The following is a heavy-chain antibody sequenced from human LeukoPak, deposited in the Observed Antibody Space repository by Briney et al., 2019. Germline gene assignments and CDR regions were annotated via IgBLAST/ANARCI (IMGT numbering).Heavy chain of an antibody. CDR1: GFTFSTYA. Sequence: GGSLRLSCAASGFTFSTYAMTWVRQAPGKGLESVSLISATGSTTYYAESVRGRFTISRDNLKNMLYLQMNTLRVEDTAVYYCAKDGVLRYFDWFKNYYYMDVWGKGTTVTVSS. CDR2: ISATGSTT. V-gene: IGHV3-23*01. D-gene: IGHD3-9*01. CDR3: AKDGVLRYFDWFKNYYYMDV. J-gene: IGHJ6*03.